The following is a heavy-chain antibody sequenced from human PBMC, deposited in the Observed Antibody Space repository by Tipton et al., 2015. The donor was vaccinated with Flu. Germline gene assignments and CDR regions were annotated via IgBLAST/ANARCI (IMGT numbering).Heavy chain of an antibody. CDR1: VGSMTDAY. CDR3: ARVHGDSGTLRVDP. CDR2: GYYTGVT. V-gene: IGHV4-30-4*01. J-gene: IGHJ5*02. Sequence: TLSLTCTVSVGSMTDAYWSWIRQPSGGGLEWLGYGYYTGVTFYNPSLKSRVSVFLDISKNPFSLRMTSLSAADTATYYCARVHGDSGTLRVDPWGQVVLLSVSS. D-gene: IGHD3-10*01.